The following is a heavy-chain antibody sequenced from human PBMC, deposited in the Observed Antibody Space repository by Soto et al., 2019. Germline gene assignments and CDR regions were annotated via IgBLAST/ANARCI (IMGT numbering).Heavy chain of an antibody. CDR3: ACCSSTSYYYYGIDA. Sequence: SETLSLTCTVSGGSLSSGDYYWSWIRQPPGKGLEWTGYIYYSGSTYYNPSLKSRVTISGDTSKNQFSLKLSSVTAADTAVYYCACCSSTSYYYYGIDAWGQGTTVTVSS. V-gene: IGHV4-30-4*01. J-gene: IGHJ6*02. CDR2: IYYSGST. CDR1: GGSLSSGDYY. D-gene: IGHD2-2*01.